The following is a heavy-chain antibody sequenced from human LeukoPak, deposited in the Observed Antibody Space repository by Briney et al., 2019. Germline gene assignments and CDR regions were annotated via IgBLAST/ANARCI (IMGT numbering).Heavy chain of an antibody. CDR3: ARDPDIVVVPAAPDYYYYYMDV. J-gene: IGHJ6*03. D-gene: IGHD2-2*01. V-gene: IGHV1-18*01. CDR1: GYTFTSYG. Sequence: ASVKVSCKASGYTFTSYGISRVRQAPGQGLEWMGWISAYNGNTNYAQKLQGRVTMTTDTSTSTAYMELRSLRSDDTAVYYCARDPDIVVVPAAPDYYYYYMDVWGKGTTVTVSS. CDR2: ISAYNGNT.